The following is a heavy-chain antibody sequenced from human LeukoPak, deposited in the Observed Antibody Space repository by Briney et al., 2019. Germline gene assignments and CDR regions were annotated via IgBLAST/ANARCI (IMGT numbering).Heavy chain of an antibody. CDR3: ARGPGSGPDGINTKSQYYYYMDV. J-gene: IGHJ6*03. CDR2: MNPNSGNT. V-gene: IGHV1-8*01. Sequence: ASVKVSCKASGYTFTSYDINWVRQATGQGLEWMGWMNPNSGNTGYAQKFQGRVTMTRNTSISTAYMELSSLRSEDTAVYYCARGPGSGPDGINTKSQYYYYMDVWGKGTTSPSP. CDR1: GYTFTSYD. D-gene: IGHD6-19*01.